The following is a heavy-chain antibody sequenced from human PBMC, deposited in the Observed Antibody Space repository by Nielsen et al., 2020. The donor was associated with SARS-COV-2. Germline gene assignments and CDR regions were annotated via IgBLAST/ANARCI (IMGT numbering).Heavy chain of an antibody. CDR1: GGTISCGGYY. D-gene: IGHD5-12*01. CDR2: IYLSGRT. CDR3: ASESSGYDHYNYGMDV. Sequence: SETLSLTCTVAGGTISCGGYYWIWIRHHPWKGLECIGYIYLSGRTCYNPSRKSRVTISVDTSKNQFSLSLRSVTAADTAVYYCASESSGYDHYNYGMDVWGQGTTVTVSS. J-gene: IGHJ6*02. V-gene: IGHV4-31*03.